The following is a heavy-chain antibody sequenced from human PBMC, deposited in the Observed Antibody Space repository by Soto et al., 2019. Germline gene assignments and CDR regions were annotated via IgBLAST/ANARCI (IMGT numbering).Heavy chain of an antibody. Sequence: GGSLRLSCAASGFSFSSYGMHWVRQAPGKGLEWVAVIWHDGSNKYYADSVKGRLIISRDNSKNTLYVQMNSLRAEDTAVYFCARGSIVAAEYGMDVWGQGTTVTVSS. CDR2: IWHDGSNK. CDR1: GFSFSSYG. J-gene: IGHJ6*02. CDR3: ARGSIVAAEYGMDV. D-gene: IGHD6-13*01. V-gene: IGHV3-33*01.